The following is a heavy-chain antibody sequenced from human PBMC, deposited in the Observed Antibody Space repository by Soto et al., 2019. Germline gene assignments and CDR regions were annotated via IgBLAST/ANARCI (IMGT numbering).Heavy chain of an antibody. CDR3: ARERDYDSSGYYYDAFDI. Sequence: ESGGGLVKPGGSLRLSCAASGFTFSSYSMNWVRQAPGKGLEWVSSISSSSSYIYYADSVKGRFTISRDNAKNSLYLQMNSLRAEDTAVYYCARERDYDSSGYYYDAFDIWGQGTMVTVSS. CDR2: ISSSSSYI. D-gene: IGHD3-22*01. V-gene: IGHV3-21*01. CDR1: GFTFSSYS. J-gene: IGHJ3*02.